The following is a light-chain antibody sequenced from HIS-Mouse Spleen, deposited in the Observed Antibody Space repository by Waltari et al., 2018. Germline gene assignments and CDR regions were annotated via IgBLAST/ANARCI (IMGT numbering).Light chain of an antibody. CDR2: DAS. CDR3: QQYDNLHRLT. Sequence: DIQMTQSPSSLSASVGDRVTITCQASQDISNYLNWYQQKPGKAPKLRIYDASNLETGVQSRFSGSGSGTDFTFTISSLQPEDIATYYCQQYDNLHRLTYGPGTKVDIK. CDR1: QDISNY. V-gene: IGKV1-33*01. J-gene: IGKJ3*01.